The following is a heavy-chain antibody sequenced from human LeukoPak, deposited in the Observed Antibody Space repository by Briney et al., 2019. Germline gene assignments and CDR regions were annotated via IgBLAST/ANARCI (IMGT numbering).Heavy chain of an antibody. J-gene: IGHJ4*02. Sequence: GGSLRLSCAASGFTFTTYGMHWVRQAPGEGLDWVALISYDGTKTYYSDSVKGRFTISRDSSRNTLYLQMNSLRAEDTAVYYCARDLGTIFGVVKVRYYFDYWGQGTLVTVSS. CDR3: ARDLGTIFGVVKVRYYFDY. D-gene: IGHD3-3*01. CDR2: ISYDGTKT. V-gene: IGHV3-30*03. CDR1: GFTFTTYG.